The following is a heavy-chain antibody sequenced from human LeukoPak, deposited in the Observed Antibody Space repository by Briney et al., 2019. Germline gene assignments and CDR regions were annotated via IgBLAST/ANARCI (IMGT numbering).Heavy chain of an antibody. CDR3: ARESFGGSPLVH. J-gene: IGHJ4*02. D-gene: IGHD2-15*01. Sequence: SETLSLTCTVSGDSLSLTTYYWGWIRQPPGKGLEWIGNFHYSGSPFYNPSLKSRVTISVDTSKNQFSLKLSSGTPADTAVYYWARESFGGSPLVHWGQGTLVTVSS. CDR1: GDSLSLTTYY. CDR2: FHYSGSP. V-gene: IGHV4-39*07.